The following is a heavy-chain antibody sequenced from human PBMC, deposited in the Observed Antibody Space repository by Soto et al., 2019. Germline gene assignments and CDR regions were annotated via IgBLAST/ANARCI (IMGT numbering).Heavy chain of an antibody. CDR1: GGSRSSDDYY. V-gene: IGHV4-30-4*01. Sequence: SETLSLTCTVSGGSRSSDDYYWSWIRQAPGRGLEWIGYIHSSGSIYYNPSLKSRATMSIDTAGNQFSLKVSSVTVADTAVYYCARDLDGLHDDTSGPFPRPGWGQGTLVTVSS. J-gene: IGHJ1*01. CDR3: ARDLDGLHDDTSGPFPRPG. CDR2: IHSSGSI. D-gene: IGHD3-22*01.